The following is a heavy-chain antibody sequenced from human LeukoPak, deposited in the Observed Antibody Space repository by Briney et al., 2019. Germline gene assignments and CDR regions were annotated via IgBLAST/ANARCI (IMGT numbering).Heavy chain of an antibody. CDR2: IYTSGST. V-gene: IGHV4-4*07. Sequence: SETLSLTCTVSGGSISSYYWSRIRQPAGKGLEWIGRIYTSGSTNYNPSLKSRVTMSVDTSKNQFSLKLSSVTAADTAVYYCARGPWNDVDGRFYSPFSTYYGMDVWGQGTTVTVSS. J-gene: IGHJ6*02. D-gene: IGHD1-1*01. CDR1: GGSISSYY. CDR3: ARGPWNDVDGRFYSPFSTYYGMDV.